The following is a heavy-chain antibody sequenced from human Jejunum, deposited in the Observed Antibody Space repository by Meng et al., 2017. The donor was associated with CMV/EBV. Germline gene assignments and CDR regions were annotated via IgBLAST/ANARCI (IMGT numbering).Heavy chain of an antibody. Sequence: WIGWVRQMPGNGLEWMGIIYLSDSQTMYSPSLRGQVTMSADKSIGTAHLRWSTLKASDTAIYYCARRAYCGGDCTQNYNSYYAMDVWGQGTTVTVSS. J-gene: IGHJ6*02. CDR1: W. CDR2: IYLSDSQT. CDR3: ARRAYCGGDCTQNYNSYYAMDV. D-gene: IGHD2-21*01. V-gene: IGHV5-51*01.